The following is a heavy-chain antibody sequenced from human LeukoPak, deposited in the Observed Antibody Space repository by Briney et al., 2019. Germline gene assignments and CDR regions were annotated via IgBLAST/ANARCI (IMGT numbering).Heavy chain of an antibody. J-gene: IGHJ5*02. CDR1: GGSISSSRYY. V-gene: IGHV4-61*02. D-gene: IGHD3-22*01. CDR3: ARDGGYSSFDP. CDR2: IYTSGST. Sequence: PSETLSLTCTVSGGSISSSRYYWNWIRQHPGKGLEWIGRIYTSGSTNYNPSLKSRVTMSVNTSKNQFSLKLSSVTAADTAVYYCARDGGYSSFDPWGQGTLVTVSS.